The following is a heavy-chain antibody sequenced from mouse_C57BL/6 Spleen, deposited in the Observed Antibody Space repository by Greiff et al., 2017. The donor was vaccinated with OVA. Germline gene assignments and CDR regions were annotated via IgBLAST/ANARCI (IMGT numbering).Heavy chain of an antibody. Sequence: QVQLKESGAELMKPGASVKLSCKATGYTFTGYWLEWVKQRPGHGLEWIGEFLPGSGSTNYNEQFKGKATFTADTSSNTAYMQLSSLTTEDSAIYYCASTVVGIDYWGQGTTLTVSS. J-gene: IGHJ2*01. CDR2: FLPGSGST. CDR1: GYTFTGYW. V-gene: IGHV1-9*01. CDR3: ASTVVGIDY. D-gene: IGHD1-1*01.